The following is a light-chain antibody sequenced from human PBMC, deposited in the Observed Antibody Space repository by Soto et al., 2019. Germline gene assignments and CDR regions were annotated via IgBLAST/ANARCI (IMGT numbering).Light chain of an antibody. Sequence: QSVLTQPPSASGSPGQSVTISCTGTSSDVGGYNYVSWYQQHPGKAPKLMIYEVSKRLSGVPDRFAGSKSGNTASLTVSGHQAEDEADYYCSSYAGSNTVVFGGGTQLTVL. CDR1: SSDVGGYNY. J-gene: IGLJ2*01. CDR3: SSYAGSNTVV. CDR2: EVS. V-gene: IGLV2-8*01.